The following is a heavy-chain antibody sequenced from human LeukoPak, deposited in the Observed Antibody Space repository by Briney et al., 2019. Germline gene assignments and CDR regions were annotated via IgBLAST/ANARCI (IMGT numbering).Heavy chain of an antibody. CDR2: IYYSGST. D-gene: IGHD3-22*01. CDR3: ARLTPPGYYDSSGYDQFDY. CDR1: GGSISSSSYY. V-gene: IGHV4-39*01. J-gene: IGHJ4*02. Sequence: SETLPLTCTVSGGSISSSSYYWGWIRQPPGKGLEWIGSIYYSGSTYYNPSLKSRVTISVDTSKNQFSLKLSSVTAADTAVYYCARLTPPGYYDSSGYDQFDYWGQGTLVSVSS.